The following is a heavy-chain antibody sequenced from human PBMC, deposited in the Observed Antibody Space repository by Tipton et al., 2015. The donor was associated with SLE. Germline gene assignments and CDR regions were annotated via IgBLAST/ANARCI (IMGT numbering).Heavy chain of an antibody. V-gene: IGHV4-34*01. CDR3: ASGILTGNAAFNI. J-gene: IGHJ3*02. CDR2: INHSGST. CDR1: GGSFSGYY. Sequence: TLSLTCAVYGGSFSGYYWSWIRQSPGKGLEWIGEINHSGSTNYKPSLKSRLTISVDTSKNQFSLKLSSVTAADTAVYYCASGILTGNAAFNIWGPGPMVPVS. D-gene: IGHD3-9*01.